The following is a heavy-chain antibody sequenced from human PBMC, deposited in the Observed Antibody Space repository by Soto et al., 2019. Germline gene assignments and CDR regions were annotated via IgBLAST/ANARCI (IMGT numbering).Heavy chain of an antibody. Sequence: QVQLQESGPGLVKPSQTLSLTCTVSGGSISSGGYYWSWIRQHPGKGLEWIGYIYYSGSTYYNPSLKXXVXIXXDTSKNQFSLKLSSVTAADTAVYYCASAGKPGVDYWGQGTLVTVSS. D-gene: IGHD3-10*01. CDR1: GGSISSGGYY. V-gene: IGHV4-31*01. CDR3: ASAGKPGVDY. CDR2: IYYSGST. J-gene: IGHJ4*02.